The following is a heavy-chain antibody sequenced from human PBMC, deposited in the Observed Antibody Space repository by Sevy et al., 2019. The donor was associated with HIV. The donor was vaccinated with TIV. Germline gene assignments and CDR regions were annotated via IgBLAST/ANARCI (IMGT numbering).Heavy chain of an antibody. CDR1: GFTFSSYA. J-gene: IGHJ4*02. D-gene: IGHD3-10*01. CDR3: ARELGLLWFGEGYDY. CDR2: ISYDGSNK. Sequence: GGSLRLSCAASGFTFSSYAMHWVRQAPGKGLEWVAVISYDGSNKYYADSVKGRFTISRDNSKNTLYLQMNSLRAEDTAVYYCARELGLLWFGEGYDYWGQGTLVTVSS. V-gene: IGHV3-30*04.